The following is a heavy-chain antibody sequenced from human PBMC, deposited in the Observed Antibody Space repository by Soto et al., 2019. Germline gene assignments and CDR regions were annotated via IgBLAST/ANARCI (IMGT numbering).Heavy chain of an antibody. D-gene: IGHD1-7*01. CDR3: ARSITGTTFVGY. Sequence: SETMSLTCSVSGASVTNDFWCWIRQPPGKGLEWIGYIYYSGSTNYNPSLKSRVTISVDTSKNQFSLKLSSVTAADTAVYYCARSITGTTFVGYWGQGTLVTVSS. CDR1: GASVTNDF. J-gene: IGHJ4*02. CDR2: IYYSGST. V-gene: IGHV4-59*02.